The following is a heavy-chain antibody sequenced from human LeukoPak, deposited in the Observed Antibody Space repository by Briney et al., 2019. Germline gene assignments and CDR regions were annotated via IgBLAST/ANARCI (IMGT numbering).Heavy chain of an antibody. J-gene: IGHJ4*02. Sequence: GGSLRLSGAASGFTFSNYWMHWVRQAPGKGLVWVSHINSDGSRTNYAASVKGRFTISRDNAKNTLYLQMNSLRAEGTAVYYCARQPDYWGQGTLVTVSS. CDR1: GFTFSNYW. V-gene: IGHV3-74*01. D-gene: IGHD1-14*01. CDR2: INSDGSRT. CDR3: ARQPDY.